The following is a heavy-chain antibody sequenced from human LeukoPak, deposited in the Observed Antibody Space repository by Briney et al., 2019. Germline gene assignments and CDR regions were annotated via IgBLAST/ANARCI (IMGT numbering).Heavy chain of an antibody. V-gene: IGHV1-46*01. CDR1: GFTLTRYH. CDR2: INPRDSNT. J-gene: IGHJ3*02. D-gene: IGHD6-19*01. CDR3: ASWGRTYSSDWYKNFRTRDDAFDI. Sequence: EASVKVSCKASGFTLTRYHIHWVRQAPGQGLEWLGIINPRDSNTNNIQKLHGRLNMTGDTSTGTVYMELSDLRSEDTAIYFCASWGRTYSSDWYKNFRTRDDAFDIWGQGTTVTVSS.